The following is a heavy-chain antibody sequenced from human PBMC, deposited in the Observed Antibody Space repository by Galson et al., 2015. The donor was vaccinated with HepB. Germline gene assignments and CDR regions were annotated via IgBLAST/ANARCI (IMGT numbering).Heavy chain of an antibody. D-gene: IGHD3-3*01. CDR1: GYTFISYA. V-gene: IGHV1-3*01. J-gene: IGHJ3*02. CDR3: ARAVETWRAFDI. Sequence: SVKVSCKASGYTFISYAMHWVRQAPGQRLEWMGWINAGNGNTIYSQKFQGRVTITRDTSANTAYMELSSLRSEDTAVYYCARAVETWRAFDIWGQGTMVTVSS. CDR2: INAGNGNT.